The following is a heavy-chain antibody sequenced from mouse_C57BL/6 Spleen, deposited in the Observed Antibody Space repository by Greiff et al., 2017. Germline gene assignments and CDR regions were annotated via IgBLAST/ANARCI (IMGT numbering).Heavy chain of an antibody. V-gene: IGHV5-4*03. J-gene: IGHJ3*01. CDR2: ISDGGSYT. CDR1: GFTFSSYA. CDR3: ARGEFAY. Sequence: VKLVESGGGLVKPGGSLKLSCAASGFTFSSYAMSWVRQTPEKRLEWVATISDGGSYTYYPDNVKGRFTISRDNAKNNLYLQMSHLKSEDTAMYDCARGEFAYWGQGTLVTVSA.